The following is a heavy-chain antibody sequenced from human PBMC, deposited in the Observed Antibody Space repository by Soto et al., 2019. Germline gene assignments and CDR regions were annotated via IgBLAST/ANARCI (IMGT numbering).Heavy chain of an antibody. Sequence: QVQLVQSGAXVKKPXXSVKVXCXASXXXXTSYXIXWVRQAPGQGLEWMGWISAYNGNTNYAQKLQGRVTMTTDTSTSTAYMELRSLRSDDTAVYYCAREAAXXXLDYWGQGTLVTVSS. CDR3: AREAAXXXLDY. J-gene: IGHJ4*02. CDR1: XXXXTSYX. V-gene: IGHV1-18*01. CDR2: ISAYNGNT.